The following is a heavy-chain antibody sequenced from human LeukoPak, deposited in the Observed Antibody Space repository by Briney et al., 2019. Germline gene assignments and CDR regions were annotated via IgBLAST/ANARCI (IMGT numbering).Heavy chain of an antibody. CDR2: INPNSGGT. V-gene: IGHV1-2*02. CDR1: GYTFIGYY. Sequence: ASVKVSCKASGYTFIGYYMHWVRQAPGQGLEWMGWINPNSGGTNYAQKFQGRVTMTRDTSFNTAYMELSSLRSDDTAVYYCARGRGYCSSSGCSYYYMDVWGKGTTVTVSS. J-gene: IGHJ6*03. CDR3: ARGRGYCSSSGCSYYYMDV. D-gene: IGHD2-2*01.